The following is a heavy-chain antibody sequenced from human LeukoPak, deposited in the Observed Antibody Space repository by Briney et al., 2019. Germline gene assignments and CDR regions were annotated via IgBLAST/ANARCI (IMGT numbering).Heavy chain of an antibody. V-gene: IGHV4-59*08. Sequence: SETLSLTCTISGGSIGGDHWSWIRQAPGEGLEWIGYISYTGSTSYNPSLRSRVTISLNTPENQLSLRLTSVTAADTAVYYCARAVTGTSLVDFWGQGTLVAVSS. CDR1: GGSIGGDH. D-gene: IGHD6-19*01. CDR2: ISYTGST. J-gene: IGHJ4*02. CDR3: ARAVTGTSLVDF.